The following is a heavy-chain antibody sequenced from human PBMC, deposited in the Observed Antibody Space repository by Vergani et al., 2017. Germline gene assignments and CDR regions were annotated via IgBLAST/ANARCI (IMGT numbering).Heavy chain of an antibody. V-gene: IGHV4-59*10. D-gene: IGHD2-21*01. CDR1: GGSLSGYY. CDR3: ARASHCINCYSEGPNGPGYYYMDV. J-gene: IGHJ6*03. CDR2: MYTSGHT. Sequence: QVHLQQRGAGVLKPSETLSLTCGVIGGSLSGYYWTWIRQPAGKKLEWIVRMYTSGHTIYNPSLESRVTMSVDTSKNQFSLQLSSVTAADTAVYYCARASHCINCYSEGPNGPGYYYMDVWGKGTTVTVSS.